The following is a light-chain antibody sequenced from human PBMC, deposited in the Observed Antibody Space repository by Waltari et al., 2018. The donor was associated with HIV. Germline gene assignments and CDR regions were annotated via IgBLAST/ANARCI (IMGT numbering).Light chain of an antibody. CDR3: HQYFTASWT. Sequence: DIMMTQSPDSLTVSLGERATIKCRSSQSVLYGSDNKNYLAWYQQKPGQSPKVLFYWASSRVSGVPDRFSASGSGTDFTLTINSLQAEDVAVYFCHQYFTASWTFGRGTTVQI. V-gene: IGKV4-1*01. CDR2: WAS. CDR1: QSVLYGSDNKNY. J-gene: IGKJ4*01.